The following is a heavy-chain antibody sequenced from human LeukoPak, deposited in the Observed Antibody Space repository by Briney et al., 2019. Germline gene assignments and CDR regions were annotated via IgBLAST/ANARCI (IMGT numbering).Heavy chain of an antibody. CDR2: ISSSSDYT. D-gene: IGHD5-18*01. Sequence: PGGSLRLSCAASGFTFSDYHMSWIRQAPGKGLEWVSYISSSSDYTNYADSVKGRFTISRDNAKNSLYLQMNSLRAEDTAVYYCAIMDSHGLIRRYYYDMDVWGQGTTVTVSS. CDR1: GFTFSDYH. CDR3: AIMDSHGLIRRYYYDMDV. V-gene: IGHV3-11*06. J-gene: IGHJ6*02.